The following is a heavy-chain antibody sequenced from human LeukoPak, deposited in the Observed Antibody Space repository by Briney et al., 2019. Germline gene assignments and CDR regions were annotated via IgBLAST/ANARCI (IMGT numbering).Heavy chain of an antibody. Sequence: GGSLRLSCAASGFTFSSYSMNWVRQAPGKGLEWVSLISWDGGSTYYADSVKGRFTISRDNSKNSLYLQMNSLRAEDTALYYCAKDSEDGYSSNWGIDYWGQGTLVTVSS. J-gene: IGHJ4*02. CDR3: AKDSEDGYSSNWGIDY. CDR1: GFTFSSYS. D-gene: IGHD5-24*01. CDR2: ISWDGGST. V-gene: IGHV3-43D*03.